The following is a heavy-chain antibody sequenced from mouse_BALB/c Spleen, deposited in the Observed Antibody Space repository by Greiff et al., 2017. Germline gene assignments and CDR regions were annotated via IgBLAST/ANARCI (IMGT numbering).Heavy chain of an antibody. V-gene: IGHV5-17*02. D-gene: IGHD1-1*01. J-gene: IGHJ1*01. CDR2: ISSGSSTI. CDR3: AKDYYGSSTGYFDV. CDR1: GFTFSSFG. Sequence: EVKLMESGGGLVQPGGSRKLSCAASGFTFSSFGMHWVRQAPEKGLEWVAYISSGSSTIYYADTVKGRFTISRDNPKNTLFLQMTSLRSEDTAMYYCAKDYYGSSTGYFDVWGAGTTVTVSS.